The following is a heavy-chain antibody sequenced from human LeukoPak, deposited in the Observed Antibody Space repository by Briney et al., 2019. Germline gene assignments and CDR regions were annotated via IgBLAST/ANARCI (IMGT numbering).Heavy chain of an antibody. CDR1: GYTFTSYD. V-gene: IGHV1-8*01. CDR3: ARARYCSSTSCYWQWLPSYYYYYGMDV. D-gene: IGHD2-2*01. Sequence: ASVTVSCTASGYTFTSYDINWVRQATGQGLEWMGWMNPNSGNTGYAQKFQGRVTMTRNTSISTAYMELSSLRSEDTAVYYCARARYCSSTSCYWQWLPSYYYYYGMDVWGQGTTVTVSS. J-gene: IGHJ6*02. CDR2: MNPNSGNT.